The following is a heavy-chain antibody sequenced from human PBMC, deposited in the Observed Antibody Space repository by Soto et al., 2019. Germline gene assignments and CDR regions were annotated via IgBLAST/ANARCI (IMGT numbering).Heavy chain of an antibody. CDR3: ARDHPLVQQWLVSYYGMDV. D-gene: IGHD6-19*01. J-gene: IGHJ6*02. Sequence: GGSLRLSCAASGFTFSSYWMSWVRQAPGKGLEWVANIKQDGSEKYYVGSVKGRFTISRDNAKNSLYLQMNSLRAEDTAVYYCARDHPLVQQWLVSYYGMDVWGQGTTVTVSS. CDR1: GFTFSSYW. V-gene: IGHV3-7*01. CDR2: IKQDGSEK.